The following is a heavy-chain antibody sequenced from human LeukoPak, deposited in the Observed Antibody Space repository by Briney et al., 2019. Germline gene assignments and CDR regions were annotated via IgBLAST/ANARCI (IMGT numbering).Heavy chain of an antibody. CDR3: ARERPITMVRGVIITYGMDV. CDR2: IYSGGST. Sequence: GGSLRLSCAASGFTVSSNYMSWVRQAPGKGLEWVSVIYSGGSTYYADSVKGRFTISRHNSKNTLYLQMNSLRAEDTAEYYCARERPITMVRGVIITYGMDVWGQGTTVTVSS. V-gene: IGHV3-53*04. CDR1: GFTVSSNY. J-gene: IGHJ6*02. D-gene: IGHD3-10*01.